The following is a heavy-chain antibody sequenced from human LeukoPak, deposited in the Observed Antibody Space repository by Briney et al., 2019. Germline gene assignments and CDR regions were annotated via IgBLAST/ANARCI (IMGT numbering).Heavy chain of an antibody. CDR3: ARDYRKRVTGTGPGFDN. Sequence: ASVKVSCKASGYTFTSYGISWVRQAPGQGLEWMGWISAYNGNTNYAQKLQGRVTMTTDTSTSTAYMELRSLRSDDTAVYYCARDYRKRVTGTGPGFDNWGQGTLVTVSS. CDR2: ISAYNGNT. D-gene: IGHD1-1*01. CDR1: GYTFTSYG. J-gene: IGHJ3*02. V-gene: IGHV1-18*01.